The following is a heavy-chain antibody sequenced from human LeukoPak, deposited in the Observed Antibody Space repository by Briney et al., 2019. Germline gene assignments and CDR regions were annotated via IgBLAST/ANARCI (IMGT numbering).Heavy chain of an antibody. D-gene: IGHD6-19*01. J-gene: IGHJ6*02. V-gene: IGHV4-59*01. Sequence: SETLSLTCTVSGGSISSYYWSWIRQPPGKGLEWIGYIYYSGSTNYNPSLKSRVTISVDTSKNQFSLKLSSVTAADTAVYYCARDREDASGHCYYYGMDVWGQGTTVTVSS. CDR2: IYYSGST. CDR1: GGSISSYY. CDR3: ARDREDASGHCYYYGMDV.